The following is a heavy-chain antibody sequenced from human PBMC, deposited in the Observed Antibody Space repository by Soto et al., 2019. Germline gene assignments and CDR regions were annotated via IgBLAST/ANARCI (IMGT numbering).Heavy chain of an antibody. Sequence: EASVKVSCKASGYTFTSYGISWVRQAPGQGLEWMGWISAYNGNTNYAQKLQGRVTMTTDTSTSTAYMELRSLRSDDTAVYYCARQWLRSLSYYSYGMDLWGQGTTVIVSS. CDR2: ISAYNGNT. J-gene: IGHJ6*02. CDR3: ARQWLRSLSYYSYGMDL. D-gene: IGHD5-12*01. V-gene: IGHV1-18*01. CDR1: GYTFTSYG.